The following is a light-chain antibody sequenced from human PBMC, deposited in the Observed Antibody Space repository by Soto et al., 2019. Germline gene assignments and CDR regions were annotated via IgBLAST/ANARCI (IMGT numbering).Light chain of an antibody. J-gene: IGLJ1*01. V-gene: IGLV2-14*01. CDR2: EVS. CDR3: SSYTSSSTLYV. CDR1: SSDVGGYNY. Sequence: SVLSQPASVSGSPGQSITISCTGTSSDVGGYNYVSWYQQHPGKAPKLMIYEVSNRPSGVSNRFYGSKPGNTASLTISGLQAEDEADYYCSSYTSSSTLYVFGTGTKVTVL.